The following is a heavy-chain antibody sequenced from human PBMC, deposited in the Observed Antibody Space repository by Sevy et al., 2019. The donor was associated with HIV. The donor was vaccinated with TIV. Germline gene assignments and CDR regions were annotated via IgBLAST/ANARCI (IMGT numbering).Heavy chain of an antibody. D-gene: IGHD3-22*01. V-gene: IGHV4-39*01. J-gene: IGHJ4*02. CDR3: ARQSGPLYYYDSSGYYGYFDY. CDR2: IYYSGST. CDR1: GGSISSSSCY. Sequence: SETLSLTCTVSGGSISSSSCYWGWIRQPPGKGLEWIGSIYYSGSTYYNPSLKSRVTISVDTSKNQFSLKQSSVTAADTAVYYCARQSGPLYYYDSSGYYGYFDYWGQGTLVTVSS.